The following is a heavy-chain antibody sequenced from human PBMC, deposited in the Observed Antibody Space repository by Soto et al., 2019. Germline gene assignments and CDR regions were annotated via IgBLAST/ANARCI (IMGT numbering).Heavy chain of an antibody. CDR2: ISAYNGNT. J-gene: IGHJ3*02. CDR1: GYTFTSYG. Sequence: ASVKVSCKASGYTFTSYGISWVRQAPGQGLEWMGWISAYNGNTNYAQKLQGRVTMTTDTSKNQFSLKLSSVTAADTAVYYCAREGDYGGPNGFDIWGQGTMVTVSS. V-gene: IGHV1-18*01. D-gene: IGHD4-17*01. CDR3: AREGDYGGPNGFDI.